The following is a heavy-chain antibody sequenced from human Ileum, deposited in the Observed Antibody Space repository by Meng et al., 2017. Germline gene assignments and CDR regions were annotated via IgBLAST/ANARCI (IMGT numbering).Heavy chain of an antibody. CDR3: AKDQCRSATTCYVDY. Sequence: GESLKISCAASGFTFSSYAMSWVRQAPGKGLEWVSTISGSDGSTYYADSVKGRFTVSRDNSKNTLYLQMNSLRAEDRAVYYCAKDQCRSATTCYVDYWGQGKLVTVSS. J-gene: IGHJ4*02. V-gene: IGHV3-23*01. D-gene: IGHD2-2*01. CDR2: ISGSDGST. CDR1: GFTFSSYA.